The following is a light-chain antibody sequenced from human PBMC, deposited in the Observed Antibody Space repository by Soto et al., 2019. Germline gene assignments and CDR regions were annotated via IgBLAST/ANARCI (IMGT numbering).Light chain of an antibody. J-gene: IGLJ2*01. Sequence: SVLTQPPSVSGAPGQRVTISCTGSSSNIGAGYDVHWYQQLPGTDPKLLIYGNSNRPSGVPYRFSGSKSGTSASLEITGLQAEDEADYYCQYYDSSLSAPHVVFCGGTKLTVL. CDR2: GNS. CDR1: SSNIGAGYD. V-gene: IGLV1-40*01. CDR3: QYYDSSLSAPHVV.